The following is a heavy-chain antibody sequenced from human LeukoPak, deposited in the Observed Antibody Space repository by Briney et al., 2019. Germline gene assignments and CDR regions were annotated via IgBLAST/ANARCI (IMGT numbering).Heavy chain of an antibody. V-gene: IGHV3-30-3*01. J-gene: IGHJ6*02. D-gene: IGHD1-26*01. CDR2: ISYDGSNK. CDR3: ARPGVGYYYYYGMDV. CDR1: GFTFSSYA. Sequence: GGSLRLSCAASGFTFSSYAMHWVRQAPGKGLEWVAVISYDGSNKYYADSVKGRFTISRDNSKNTLYLQMNSLRAEDTAVYYCARPGVGYYYYYGMDVWGQGTTVTVSS.